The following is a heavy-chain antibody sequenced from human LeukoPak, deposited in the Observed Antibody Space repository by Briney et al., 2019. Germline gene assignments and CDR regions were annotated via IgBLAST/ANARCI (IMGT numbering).Heavy chain of an antibody. CDR3: ARGFEMGSHLNYGDWYSFDY. J-gene: IGHJ4*02. V-gene: IGHV1-2*04. Sequence: ASVKVSCKASGYTFTGYYMHWVRQAPGQGLEWMGWINPNSGGTNYAQKFQGWVTMTRDTSISTAYMELSRLRSDDTAVYYCARGFEMGSHLNYGDWYSFDYWGQGTLVTVSS. CDR2: INPNSGGT. D-gene: IGHD2-21*02. CDR1: GYTFTGYY.